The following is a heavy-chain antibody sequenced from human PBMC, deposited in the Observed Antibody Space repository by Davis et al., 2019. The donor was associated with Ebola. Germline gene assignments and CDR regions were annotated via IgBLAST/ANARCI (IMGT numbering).Heavy chain of an antibody. CDR2: IIPIFGTA. CDR3: ARATRCGGDCYPDY. J-gene: IGHJ4*02. CDR1: GYTFTNYY. D-gene: IGHD2-21*02. Sequence: SVKVSCKTSGYTFTNYYIHWVRQAPGQGLEWMGGIIPIFGTANYAQKFQGRVTITADESTSTAYMELSSLRSEDTAVYYCARATRCGGDCYPDYWGQGTLVTVSS. V-gene: IGHV1-69*13.